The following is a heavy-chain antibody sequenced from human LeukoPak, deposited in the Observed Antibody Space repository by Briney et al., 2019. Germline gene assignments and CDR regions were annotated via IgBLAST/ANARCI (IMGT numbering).Heavy chain of an antibody. CDR1: GDILTELS. CDR2: FDPEQNTM. J-gene: IGHJ4*02. Sequence: ASVKVSCKVSGDILTELSIQWVRQAPGKGLECMGGFDPEQNTMIYAQRLQGRVTMTEDTSTDTAYMELSSLTSEDTGIYYCATGSGDFWSGYVNWGQGTLVTVSS. V-gene: IGHV1-24*01. CDR3: ATGSGDFWSGYVN. D-gene: IGHD3-3*01.